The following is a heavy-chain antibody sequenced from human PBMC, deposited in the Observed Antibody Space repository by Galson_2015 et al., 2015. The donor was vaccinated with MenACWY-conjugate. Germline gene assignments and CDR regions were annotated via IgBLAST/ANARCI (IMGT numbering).Heavy chain of an antibody. CDR1: GGSIHSDNYF. D-gene: IGHD2/OR15-2a*01. Sequence: SETLSLTCAVSGGSIHSDNYFWGWIRQPPGEGLEWIGSIYYSGSTYYNPSLKSRVTMSVDPSKNQFSLTLSSVTAADTAVYYCARLPRCITFVVVAPWAQGTLVTFSS. CDR3: ARLPRCITFVVVAP. J-gene: IGHJ5*02. V-gene: IGHV4-39*01. CDR2: IYYSGST.